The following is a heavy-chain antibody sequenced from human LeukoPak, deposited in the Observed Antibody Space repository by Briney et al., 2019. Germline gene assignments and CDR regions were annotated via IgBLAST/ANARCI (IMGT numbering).Heavy chain of an antibody. CDR2: ISGSGGST. CDR1: GFTLSSFA. V-gene: IGHV3-23*01. CDR3: AKGSCSGGSCYSDYFDY. D-gene: IGHD2-15*01. J-gene: IGHJ4*02. Sequence: PGGSLRLSCAASGFTLSSFAMSWVRQAPGKGLEWVSAISGSGGSTYYADSVKGRFTIARDNSKNTLYLQMNSLRAEDTAVYYCAKGSCSGGSCYSDYFDYWGQGTLVTVSS.